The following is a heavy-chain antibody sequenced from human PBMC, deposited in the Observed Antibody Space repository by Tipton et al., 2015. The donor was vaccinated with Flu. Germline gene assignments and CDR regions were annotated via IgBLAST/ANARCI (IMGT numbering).Heavy chain of an antibody. V-gene: IGHV4-4*07. Sequence: LRLSCTVSGGSLSSYYWSWIRQPAGKGLEWIGRIYTSGGTKFNPSLRGRLTMSVDASKKEFSLKLSSVTAADTAVYYCARGSGSGTFMIFDFWGQGTLVT. CDR2: IYTSGGT. D-gene: IGHD3-10*01. J-gene: IGHJ4*02. CDR1: GGSLSSYY. CDR3: ARGSGSGTFMIFDF.